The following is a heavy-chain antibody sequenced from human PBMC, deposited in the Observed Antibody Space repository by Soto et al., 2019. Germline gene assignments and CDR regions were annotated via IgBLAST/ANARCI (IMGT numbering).Heavy chain of an antibody. J-gene: IGHJ3*02. CDR1: GGSFSGYY. Sequence: QVQLQQWGAGLLKPSETLSLTCAVYGGSFSGYYWSWIRQPPGKGLEWIGEINHSGSTNYNPSLKSRVTISVDTSKNQFSLKLSCVTAADTAVYYSARVDHIVVVTAIPHAFDIWGQGTMVTVSS. CDR3: ARVDHIVVVTAIPHAFDI. V-gene: IGHV4-34*01. D-gene: IGHD2-21*02. CDR2: INHSGST.